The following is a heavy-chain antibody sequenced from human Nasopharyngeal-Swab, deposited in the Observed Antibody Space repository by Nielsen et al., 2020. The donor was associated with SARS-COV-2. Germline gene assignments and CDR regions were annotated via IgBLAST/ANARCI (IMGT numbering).Heavy chain of an antibody. Sequence: GESLKISCAASGFTFSSYSMNWVRQAPGKGLEWASSISSSGSYIYYADSVKGRFTISRDNAKNSLYLQMNSLRAEDTAVYYCARDSQLELRLCLTDWGQGTLVTVSS. CDR3: ARDSQLELRLCLTD. V-gene: IGHV3-21*01. J-gene: IGHJ4*02. CDR1: GFTFSSYS. D-gene: IGHD1-7*01. CDR2: ISSSGSYI.